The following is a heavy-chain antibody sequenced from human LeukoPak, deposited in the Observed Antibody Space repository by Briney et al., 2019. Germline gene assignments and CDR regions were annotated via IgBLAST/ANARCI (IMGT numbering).Heavy chain of an antibody. CDR2: INSDGSST. Sequence: PGGSLRLSCAASGFTFSSYWMHWVRQAPGKGLVWVSRINSDGSSTSYADSVKGRFTISRGNAKNTLYLQMNSLRAEDTAVYYCARVSIAARYFDYWGQGTLVTVSS. CDR1: GFTFSSYW. V-gene: IGHV3-74*01. CDR3: ARVSIAARYFDY. D-gene: IGHD6-6*01. J-gene: IGHJ4*02.